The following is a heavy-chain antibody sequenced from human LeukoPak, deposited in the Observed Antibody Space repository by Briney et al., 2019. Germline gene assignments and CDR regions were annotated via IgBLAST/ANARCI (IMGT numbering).Heavy chain of an antibody. V-gene: IGHV4-34*01. CDR2: INHSGIT. Sequence: SETLSLTCAVYGGSFSGYYWSWIRQPPGKGLEWIGEINHSGITNYNPSLKSRVTISVDTSKNQFSLKLSSVTAADTAVYYCARGCARVVPAAMPAARDYGMDVWGKGTTVTVSS. CDR3: ARGCARVVPAAMPAARDYGMDV. J-gene: IGHJ6*04. D-gene: IGHD2-2*01. CDR1: GGSFSGYY.